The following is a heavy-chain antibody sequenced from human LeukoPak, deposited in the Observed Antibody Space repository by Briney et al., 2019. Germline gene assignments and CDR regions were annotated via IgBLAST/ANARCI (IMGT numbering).Heavy chain of an antibody. CDR2: IYPGDSDT. Sequence: GESLKISCKGSGYSFTSYWIGWVRQMPGKGLEWMGIIYPGDSDTRYSPSFQGQATISADKSISTAYLQWSSLKASDTAMYYCARHYYGSGSYDYYGMDVWGQGTTVTVSS. CDR3: ARHYYGSGSYDYYGMDV. J-gene: IGHJ6*02. CDR1: GYSFTSYW. V-gene: IGHV5-51*01. D-gene: IGHD3-10*01.